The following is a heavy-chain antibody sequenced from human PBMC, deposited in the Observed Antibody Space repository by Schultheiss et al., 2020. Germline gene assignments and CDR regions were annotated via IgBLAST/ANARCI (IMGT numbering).Heavy chain of an antibody. V-gene: IGHV3-13*01. CDR2: IGTAGDT. CDR1: GFTFSSYA. D-gene: IGHD4-17*01. J-gene: IGHJ6*02. CDR3: ARAYGDYPNYYYYGMDV. Sequence: GGSLRLSCAASGFTFSSYAMSWVRQAPGKGLVWVSAIGTAGDTYYPGSVKGRFTISRENAKNSLYLQMNSLRAGDTAVYYCARAYGDYPNYYYYGMDVWGQGTTVTVSS.